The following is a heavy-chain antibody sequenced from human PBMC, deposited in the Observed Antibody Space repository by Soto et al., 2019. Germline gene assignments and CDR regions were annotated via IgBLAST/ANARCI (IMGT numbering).Heavy chain of an antibody. Sequence: PSETLSLTCAVSGYSISSGYYWGWIRQPPGKGLEWIGSIYHSGSTYYNPSLKSRVTISVDTSKNQFSLKLSSVTAADTAVYYCARAKRYDSRGVRFDPWGQGTLVTVSS. CDR1: GYSISSGYY. CDR3: ARAKRYDSRGVRFDP. J-gene: IGHJ5*02. D-gene: IGHD3-22*01. V-gene: IGHV4-38-2*01. CDR2: IYHSGST.